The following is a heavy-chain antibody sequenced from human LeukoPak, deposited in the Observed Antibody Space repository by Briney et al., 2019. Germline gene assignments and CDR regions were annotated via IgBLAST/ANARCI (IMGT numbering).Heavy chain of an antibody. J-gene: IGHJ4*02. CDR1: GYTFTSYG. V-gene: IGHV1-2*02. CDR2: INPNSGGT. Sequence: GASVKVSCKASGYTFTSYGISWVRQAPGQGLEWMGWINPNSGGTSYAQKFQGRVTMTRDTSISTAYMELSRLRSDDTAVFYCAREAVAVAGTAMPHDYWGQGTLVTVSS. D-gene: IGHD6-19*01. CDR3: AREAVAVAGTAMPHDY.